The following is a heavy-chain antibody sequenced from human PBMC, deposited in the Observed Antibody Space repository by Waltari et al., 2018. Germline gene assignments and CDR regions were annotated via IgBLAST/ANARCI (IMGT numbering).Heavy chain of an antibody. CDR2: IYYRGST. V-gene: IGHV4-39*01. CDR1: CASITNSNSY. J-gene: IGHJ6*03. CDR3: ARNMESPYNAPYYFYYMDV. Sequence: QLQLQESGPGLVKPSETLSLTCSVSCASITNSNSYWSWIRQPPGKGLEWIGSIYYRGSTYSSPSLKSRVTISLDTSKNQLSLKVSSVAVADTAIYFCARNMESPYNAPYYFYYMDVWGKGTTVTVSS. D-gene: IGHD3-10*01.